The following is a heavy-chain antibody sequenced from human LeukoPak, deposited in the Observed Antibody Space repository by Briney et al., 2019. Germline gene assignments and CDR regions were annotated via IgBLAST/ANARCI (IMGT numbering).Heavy chain of an antibody. CDR3: ATSLGPLAEY. J-gene: IGHJ4*02. D-gene: IGHD7-27*01. CDR1: GFAFSSNW. Sequence: GGSLRLSCAASGFAFSSNWMHWVRQTPGKGLVWVSRINSGGSGTTYADSMEGRFTISRDNAKNMLYLQMNSLRADDAAVYYCATSLGPLAEYWGQGTLVTVSS. V-gene: IGHV3-74*01. CDR2: INSGGSGT.